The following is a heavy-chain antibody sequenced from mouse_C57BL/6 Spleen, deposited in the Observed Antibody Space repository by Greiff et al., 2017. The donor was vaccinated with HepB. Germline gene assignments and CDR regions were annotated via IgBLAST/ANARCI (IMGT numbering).Heavy chain of an antibody. Sequence: QVQLQQSGPGLVQPSQSLSITCTVSGFSFTSYGVHWVRQSPGKGLEWLGVIWSGGSTYYNAAFISRLSISKDNSKSQVFFKMNSLQADDTAIYYCARKSREGGWPYAMDYWGQGTSVTVSS. D-gene: IGHD2-3*01. CDR2: IWSGGST. CDR3: ARKSREGGWPYAMDY. CDR1: GFSFTSYG. J-gene: IGHJ4*01. V-gene: IGHV2-2*01.